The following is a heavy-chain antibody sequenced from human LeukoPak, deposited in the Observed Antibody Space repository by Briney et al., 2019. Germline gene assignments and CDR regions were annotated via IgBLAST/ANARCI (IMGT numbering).Heavy chain of an antibody. CDR1: GFTFSDCW. D-gene: IGHD3-9*01. V-gene: IGHV3-15*01. CDR3: VAGLGSSELDY. CDR2: IKRKIDGETT. Sequence: GESLRLSCATSGFTFSDCWMSWVRQAPGKGLEWVGRIKRKIDGETTDYGAPVKGRFTISRDDSKNTLSLQMNSLQTEDTAVYYCVAGLGSSELDYWGQGTLVTVSS. J-gene: IGHJ4*02.